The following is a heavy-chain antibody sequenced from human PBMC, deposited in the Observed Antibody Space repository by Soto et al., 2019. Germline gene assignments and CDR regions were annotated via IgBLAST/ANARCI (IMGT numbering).Heavy chain of an antibody. CDR1: GYTFTSYG. CDR3: ASSDYYDSSGYPQYFDY. D-gene: IGHD3-22*01. Sequence: ASVKVSCKASGYTFTSYGISWVRQAPGQGLEWMGWISAYNGNTNYAQKLQGRVTMTTDTSTSTAYMELRSLRSDDTAVYYCASSDYYDSSGYPQYFDYWGQGTLVTVSS. J-gene: IGHJ4*02. CDR2: ISAYNGNT. V-gene: IGHV1-18*04.